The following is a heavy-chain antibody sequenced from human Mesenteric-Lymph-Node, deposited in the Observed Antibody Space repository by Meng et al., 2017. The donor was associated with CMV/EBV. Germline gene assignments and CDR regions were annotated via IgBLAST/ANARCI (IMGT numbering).Heavy chain of an antibody. CDR2: ISYSGIT. V-gene: IGHV4-31*03. J-gene: IGHJ4*02. CDR1: GGSISSSGYY. CDR3: ARDRSGYSLHDY. Sequence: CPVSGGSISSSGYYWSWIRQHPGKGLEWIGYISYSGITWYNPSLQSRVTISVDTSNNQFSLRLSSVTAADTAVYYCARDRSGYSLHDYWGQGTLVTVSS. D-gene: IGHD3-3*01.